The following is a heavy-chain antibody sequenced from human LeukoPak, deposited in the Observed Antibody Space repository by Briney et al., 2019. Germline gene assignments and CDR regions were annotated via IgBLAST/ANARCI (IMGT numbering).Heavy chain of an antibody. D-gene: IGHD5-24*01. V-gene: IGHV3-48*01. CDR1: GFTFSSSA. CDR2: ISSSSSTI. Sequence: GGSLRLSCAASGFTFSSSAMSWVRQVPGKGLEWVSYISSSSSTIYYADSVKGRFTISRDNAKNSLYLQMNSLRAEDTAVYYCARDLASIPGYWGQGTLVTVSS. CDR3: ARDLASIPGY. J-gene: IGHJ4*02.